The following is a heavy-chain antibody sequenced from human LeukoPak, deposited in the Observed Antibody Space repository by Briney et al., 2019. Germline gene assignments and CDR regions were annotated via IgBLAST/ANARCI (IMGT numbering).Heavy chain of an antibody. CDR3: ARGGRGGSGSYYNEIGY. V-gene: IGHV1-8*01. CDR1: GYTFTSYD. Sequence: ASVKVSCKASGYTFTSYDINWVRQATGQGLEWVGWMNPNSGNTGYAQKFQGRVTMTRNTSISTAYMELSSLRSEDTAVYYCARGGRGGSGSYYNEIGYWGQGTLVTVSS. D-gene: IGHD3-10*01. J-gene: IGHJ4*02. CDR2: MNPNSGNT.